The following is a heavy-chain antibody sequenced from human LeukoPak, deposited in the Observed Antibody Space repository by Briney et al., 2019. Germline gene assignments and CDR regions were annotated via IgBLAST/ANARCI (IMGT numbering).Heavy chain of an antibody. CDR3: ARGLVTTDY. V-gene: IGHV3-30*04. CDR1: GFTFSSYA. CDR2: ISYDGSNK. D-gene: IGHD4-17*01. J-gene: IGHJ4*02. Sequence: GGSLRLSCAASGFTFSSYAMHWVRQAPGKGLEWVAVISYDGSNKYYADSVKGRFTISRDNSKNTLYLQMNSLRAKDTAVYYCARGLVTTDYWGQGTLVTVSS.